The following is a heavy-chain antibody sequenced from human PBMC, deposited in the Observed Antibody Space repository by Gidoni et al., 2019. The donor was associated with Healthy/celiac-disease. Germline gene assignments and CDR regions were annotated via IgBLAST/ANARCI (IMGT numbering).Heavy chain of an antibody. D-gene: IGHD4-17*01. Sequence: EVQLVESGGGLVKPGGSLRLSGAASGLTFSSYSMDWVRQAPGKGREWVSSISMSSSYIYYADSLKGRFTISRDNAKNSLYLQMNSLRAEDTAVYYCARNSNDYGDLYWYFDLWGRGTLVTVSS. CDR1: GLTFSSYS. V-gene: IGHV3-21*01. J-gene: IGHJ2*01. CDR3: ARNSNDYGDLYWYFDL. CDR2: ISMSSSYI.